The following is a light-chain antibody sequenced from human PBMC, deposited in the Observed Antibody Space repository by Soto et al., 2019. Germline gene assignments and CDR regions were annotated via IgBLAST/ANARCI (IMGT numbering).Light chain of an antibody. Sequence: QSALTQPDSVSGSPGQSITISCTGSSTDVGAYHLVSWYQHLPGKVPQLIIYETTKRPSRVPNRFSGSKSGNTASLTISGLLAEVKAYYYCSSYTGSYTLMFGGGTKVSVL. CDR1: STDVGAYHL. CDR3: SSYTGSYTLM. V-gene: IGLV2-23*01. CDR2: ETT. J-gene: IGLJ3*02.